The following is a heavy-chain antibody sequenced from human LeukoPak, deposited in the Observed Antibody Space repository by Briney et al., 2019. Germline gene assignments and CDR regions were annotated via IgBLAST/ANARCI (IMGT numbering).Heavy chain of an antibody. CDR1: GFTFSIYA. Sequence: GGSLRLSCVGSGFTFSIYAMSWVRQAPGKGLEWVSAVSSTGVSTYYADSVKGRFTISRDNSKNTLYLQMNSLRAEDTAVYYCIMVRPRLDVWGQGTTVTVSS. J-gene: IGHJ6*02. CDR3: IMVRPRLDV. V-gene: IGHV3-23*01. CDR2: VSSTGVST. D-gene: IGHD3-10*01.